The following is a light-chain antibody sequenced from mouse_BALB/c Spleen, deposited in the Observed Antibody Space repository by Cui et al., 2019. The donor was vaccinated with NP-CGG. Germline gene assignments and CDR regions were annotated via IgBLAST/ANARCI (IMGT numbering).Light chain of an antibody. CDR3: ALWYSNHWV. CDR2: GTN. V-gene: IGLV1*01. J-gene: IGLJ1*01. CDR1: TGAVTTSNY. Sequence: QSVVAQAYALTTSPGETVTLTCRSSTGAVTTSNYANWVQTKPDHLFTGLIGGTNNRAPGVPARFSGSLIGDKAALTITGAQTEDEAIYFCALWYSNHWVFGGGTKLTVL.